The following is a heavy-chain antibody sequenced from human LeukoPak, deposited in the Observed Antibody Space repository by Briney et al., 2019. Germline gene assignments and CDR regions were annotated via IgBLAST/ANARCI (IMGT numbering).Heavy chain of an antibody. D-gene: IGHD6-19*01. J-gene: IGHJ4*02. Sequence: SGGSLRLSCAASGFTLSSYWMHWVRQAPGRGLVWVSRINSDGGSTTYADSVKGRFTISRDNAENTLYLQMNSLRAEDTAVYFCARDGSGWSVDYWGQGILVTVSS. CDR3: ARDGSGWSVDY. V-gene: IGHV3-74*01. CDR2: INSDGGST. CDR1: GFTLSSYW.